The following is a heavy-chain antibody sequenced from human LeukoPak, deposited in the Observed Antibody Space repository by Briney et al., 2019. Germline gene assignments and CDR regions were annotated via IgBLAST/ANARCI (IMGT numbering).Heavy chain of an antibody. CDR2: IYSGGST. V-gene: IGHV3-66*01. CDR3: ARDYGTPLTGYYYNWFDP. D-gene: IGHD3-9*01. Sequence: PGGSLRLSCAASGFTVSSSYMSWVRQAPGKGLEWVSVIYSGGSTYYADSVKGRFTISRDNSKNTLYLQMNSLRAEDTAVYYCARDYGTPLTGYYYNWFDPWGQGTLVTVSS. CDR1: GFTVSSSY. J-gene: IGHJ5*02.